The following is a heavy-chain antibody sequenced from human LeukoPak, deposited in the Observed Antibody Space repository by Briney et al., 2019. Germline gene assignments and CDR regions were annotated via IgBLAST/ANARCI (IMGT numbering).Heavy chain of an antibody. Sequence: PSETLSLTCAVYGGSFSGYYWSWIRQPPGKGLEWSGEINHSGSTNYNPSLKSRVTISVDTSKTQFSLKLRSVTAADTAVYYCARVAHLDGGDYWGQGTLVTVSS. CDR2: INHSGST. J-gene: IGHJ4*02. D-gene: IGHD3-10*01. CDR1: GGSFSGYY. V-gene: IGHV4-34*01. CDR3: ARVAHLDGGDY.